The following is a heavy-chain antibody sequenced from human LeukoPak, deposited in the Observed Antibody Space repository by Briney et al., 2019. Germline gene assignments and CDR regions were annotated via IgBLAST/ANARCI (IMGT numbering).Heavy chain of an antibody. CDR2: IWYDGSNK. Sequence: GGSLRLSCAASGFTFSSYGMHWVRQAPGKGLEWVAVIWYDGSNKYYADSVKGRFTISRDNSKNTLYLQMNSLRAEDTPVYYCAREFYRYYFDYWGQGTLVTVSS. J-gene: IGHJ4*02. V-gene: IGHV3-33*01. CDR1: GFTFSSYG. CDR3: AREFYRYYFDY. D-gene: IGHD3-16*02.